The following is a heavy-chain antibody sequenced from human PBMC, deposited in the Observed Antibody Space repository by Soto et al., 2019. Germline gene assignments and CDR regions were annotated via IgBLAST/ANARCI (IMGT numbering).Heavy chain of an antibody. CDR3: ARAPGLPGQYWYCDL. CDR1: GYKFTNYY. J-gene: IGHJ2*01. Sequence: QVVLVQSGAEVKKPGDSVKVSCKSSGYKFTNYYIHWVRQAPGQVPEWIGWGNPKRGDAMYAQKFQGWVTMTRDMATTTAYVEVNSLQPDDTAVYFCARAPGLPGQYWYCDLWGRGTLVTVSS. V-gene: IGHV1-2*04. CDR2: GNPKRGDA.